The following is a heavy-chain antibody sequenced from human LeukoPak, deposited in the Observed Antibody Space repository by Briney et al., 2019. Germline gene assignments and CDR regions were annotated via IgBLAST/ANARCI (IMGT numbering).Heavy chain of an antibody. D-gene: IGHD1-7*01. CDR2: ISGSGGST. Sequence: PGGSLRLSCAASGFTFSSYAMTWVRQAPGKGLEWVSAISGSGGSTYYADSVKGRFTISRDNSKNTLYLQMSSLRAEDTAVYYCARQTNYFDYWGQGTLVTVSS. J-gene: IGHJ4*02. CDR3: ARQTNYFDY. CDR1: GFTFSSYA. V-gene: IGHV3-23*01.